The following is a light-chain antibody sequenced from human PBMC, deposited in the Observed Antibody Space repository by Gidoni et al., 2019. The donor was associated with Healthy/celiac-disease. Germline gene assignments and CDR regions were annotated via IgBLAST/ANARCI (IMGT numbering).Light chain of an antibody. CDR1: QSISSS. CDR3: QQSYSTPLLT. Sequence: DIQMTRSLSSPSSPVGDRVTITCRASQSISSSLNWYQQKPGKAPKHLIYAASSLQSGVPSRVSGSVSGTDFTLTISCLQPEDFATYDCQQSYSTPLLTFGGGTQLEIK. CDR2: AAS. V-gene: IGKV1-39*01. J-gene: IGKJ4*01.